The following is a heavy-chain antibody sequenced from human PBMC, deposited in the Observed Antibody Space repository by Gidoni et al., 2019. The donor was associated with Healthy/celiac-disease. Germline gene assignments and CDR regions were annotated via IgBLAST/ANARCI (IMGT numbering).Heavy chain of an antibody. J-gene: IGHJ2*01. CDR1: GYTFTGYY. CDR3: AREGDGSYLYFDL. V-gene: IGHV1-2*04. Sequence: QVQLVQSGAEVKKPGASVKVSCKDSGYTFTGYYMHWVRQAPGHGLGLMGWINPNSGGTNYAQKFQGWVTMTRDTSISTAYMELSRLRSDDTAVYYCAREGDGSYLYFDLWGRGTLVTVSS. D-gene: IGHD1-26*01. CDR2: INPNSGGT.